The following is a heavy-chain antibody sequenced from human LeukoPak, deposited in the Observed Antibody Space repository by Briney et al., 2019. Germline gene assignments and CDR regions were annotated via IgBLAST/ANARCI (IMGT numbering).Heavy chain of an antibody. Sequence: PSETLSLTCSVSGGSFSSSSYYWGWIRQPPGKGLEWIGSISYSGSTFYNPSLKSRVTISVDTSKNQFSLRLSSVTAADTAVYYCARGGARKSDLWGRGTLVTVSS. J-gene: IGHJ2*01. V-gene: IGHV4-39*07. CDR2: ISYSGST. CDR1: GGSFSSSSYY. D-gene: IGHD1-14*01. CDR3: ARGGARKSDL.